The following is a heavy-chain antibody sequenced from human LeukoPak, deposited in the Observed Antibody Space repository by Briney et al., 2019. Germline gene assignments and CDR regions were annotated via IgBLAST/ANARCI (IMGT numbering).Heavy chain of an antibody. V-gene: IGHV1-69*04. D-gene: IGHD6-19*01. J-gene: IGHJ3*02. Sequence: GSSVKVSCKASGGTFSSYAISWVRQAPEQGLEWMRRIIPILGIANYAQKFQGRVTITADKSTSTAYMELSSLRSEDTAVYYCARAYSSGWYLDAFDIWGQGTMVTVSS. CDR2: IIPILGIA. CDR3: ARAYSSGWYLDAFDI. CDR1: GGTFSSYA.